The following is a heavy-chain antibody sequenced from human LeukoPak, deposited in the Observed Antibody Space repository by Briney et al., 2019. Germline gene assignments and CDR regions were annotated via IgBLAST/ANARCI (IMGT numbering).Heavy chain of an antibody. J-gene: IGHJ4*02. Sequence: PGGSLRLSCAASGFTFNNYAMSWVRQAPGKGLDWVSAISGSGVSTYYADSVKGRFTISRDNSKNTLYLQMNSLRAEDTAVYYCARDIWKYYYDSSGSPRGPGDYWGQGTLVTVSS. CDR3: ARDIWKYYYDSSGSPRGPGDY. V-gene: IGHV3-23*01. CDR1: GFTFNNYA. CDR2: ISGSGVST. D-gene: IGHD3-22*01.